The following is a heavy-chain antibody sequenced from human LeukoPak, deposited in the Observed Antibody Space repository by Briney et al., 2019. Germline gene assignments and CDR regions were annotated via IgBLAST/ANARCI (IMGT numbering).Heavy chain of an antibody. J-gene: IGHJ5*02. D-gene: IGHD6-13*01. Sequence: PGGSLRLSCAASGLTFSSYNMNWVRQAPGKGPEWVAYITASDTTKYYADSVKGRFTISRDNAKKSLFLQMSSLSAEDTAVYYCAAASAFSSSWRSWGQGTVVSVSS. V-gene: IGHV3-48*01. CDR2: ITASDTTK. CDR3: AAASAFSSSWRS. CDR1: GLTFSSYN.